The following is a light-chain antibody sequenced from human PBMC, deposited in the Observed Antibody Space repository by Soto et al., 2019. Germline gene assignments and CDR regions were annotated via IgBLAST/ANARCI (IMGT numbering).Light chain of an antibody. V-gene: IGLV1-40*01. J-gene: IGLJ3*02. CDR2: GNS. CDR3: QSYDSRLSGWV. CDR1: SSNIGAGYD. Sequence: QSVLTQPPSVSGAPGQRVTISCTGSSSNIGAGYDVHWYQQLPGTAPKLLIYGNSNRPSGVPDRFSGSKSGTSASLVITGLQAEDEADYYCQSYDSRLSGWVFGGGTQLTVL.